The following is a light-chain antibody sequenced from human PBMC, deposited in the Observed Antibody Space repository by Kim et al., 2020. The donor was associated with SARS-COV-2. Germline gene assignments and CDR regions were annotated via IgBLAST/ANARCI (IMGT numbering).Light chain of an antibody. J-gene: IGKJ1*01. CDR1: QDISNY. CDR2: AES. V-gene: IGKV1-27*01. Sequence: ASVGDRVTITCRASQDISNYLAWFQLKPGKAPKLLIYAESALQPGVPSRFSGSGSGTDFTLTVTSLQPEDVATYYCQKCDSAPWTFGQGTKVEIK. CDR3: QKCDSAPWT.